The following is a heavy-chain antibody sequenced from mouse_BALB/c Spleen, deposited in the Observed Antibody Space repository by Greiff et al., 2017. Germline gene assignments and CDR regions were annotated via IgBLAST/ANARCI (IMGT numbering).Heavy chain of an antibody. CDR3: ARSYGSSYVFAY. CDR2: ISYSGST. V-gene: IGHV3-2*02. CDR1: GYSITSYYA. J-gene: IGHJ3*01. D-gene: IGHD1-1*01. Sequence: EVKLQESGPGLVKPSQSLSLTCTVTGYSITSYYAWNWIRQFPGNKLEWMGYISYSGSTSYNPSLKSRISITRDTSKNQFFLQLNSVTTEDTATYYCARSYGSSYVFAYWGQGTLVTVSA.